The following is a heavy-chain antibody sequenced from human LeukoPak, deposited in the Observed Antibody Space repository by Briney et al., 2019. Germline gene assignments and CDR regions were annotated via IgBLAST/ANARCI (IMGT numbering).Heavy chain of an antibody. D-gene: IGHD3-10*01. J-gene: IGHJ6*02. CDR1: GGSVSSGSYY. Sequence: SETLSLTCTVSGGSVSSGSYYWSWIRQPPGKGLEWIGSIYYSGSTNYNPSLKSRVTISVDTSKNQFSLKLSSVTAADTAVYYCARGWGDYYGSGSYYYYYYGMDVWGQGTTVTVSS. V-gene: IGHV4-61*01. CDR3: ARGWGDYYGSGSYYYYYYGMDV. CDR2: IYYSGST.